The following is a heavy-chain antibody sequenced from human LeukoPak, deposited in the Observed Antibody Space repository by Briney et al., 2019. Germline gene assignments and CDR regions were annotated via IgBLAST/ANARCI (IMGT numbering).Heavy chain of an antibody. CDR2: ISATGGTT. D-gene: IGHD4-17*01. CDR1: GFTFSSYG. J-gene: IGHJ4*02. CDR3: ARDWAYGDYVDY. Sequence: GGSLRLSCAASGFTFSSYGMSWVRQAPGKGLEWVSAISATGGTTYYADSVKGRFTISRDNSKNTLYLQMNSLRAEDTAVYYCARDWAYGDYVDYWGQGTLVTVSS. V-gene: IGHV3-23*01.